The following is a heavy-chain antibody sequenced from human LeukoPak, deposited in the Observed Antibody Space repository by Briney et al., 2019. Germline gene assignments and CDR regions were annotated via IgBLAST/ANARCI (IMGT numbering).Heavy chain of an antibody. D-gene: IGHD3-22*01. CDR2: INPNSGGT. V-gene: IGHV1-2*06. J-gene: IGHJ5*02. CDR1: GYTFTGYY. CDR3: ARDLIFASGSNWFDP. Sequence: GASVKVSCKASGYTFTGYYMHLVRQAPGQGLEWMGRINPNSGGTNYAQKFQGRVTMTRDTSISTAYMELSRLRSDDTAVYYCARDLIFASGSNWFDPWGQGTLVTVSS.